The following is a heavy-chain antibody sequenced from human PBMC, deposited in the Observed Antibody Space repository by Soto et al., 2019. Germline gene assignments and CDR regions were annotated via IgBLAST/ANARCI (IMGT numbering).Heavy chain of an antibody. Sequence: EVQLVESGGGLVQPGGSLRLSCAASGFTFSIYWMHWVRQAPGKGLVWVSRMNMDGSRTSYADFAKGRFTISREDAKSXXYLQMSNLRAEDTAVYYCVRGDGDRYDGHGYLGRHWGQGTLVTVSS. CDR1: GFTFSIYW. CDR2: MNMDGSRT. J-gene: IGHJ4*02. D-gene: IGHD2-21*01. V-gene: IGHV3-74*01. CDR3: VRGDGDRYDGHGYLGRH.